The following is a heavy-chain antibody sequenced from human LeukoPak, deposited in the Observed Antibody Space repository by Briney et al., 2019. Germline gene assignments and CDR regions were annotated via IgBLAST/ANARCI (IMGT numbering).Heavy chain of an antibody. CDR1: GGSISSADYY. CDR3: AREVPDYGDYFDY. CDR2: IYYSGST. Sequence: PSQTLSLTCTVSGGSISSADYYWSWIRQHPGKGLEWIGYIYYSGSTNYNPSLKSRVTISVDTSKNQFSLKLSSVTAADTAVYYCAREVPDYGDYFDYWGQGTLVTVSS. J-gene: IGHJ4*02. V-gene: IGHV4-61*08. D-gene: IGHD4-17*01.